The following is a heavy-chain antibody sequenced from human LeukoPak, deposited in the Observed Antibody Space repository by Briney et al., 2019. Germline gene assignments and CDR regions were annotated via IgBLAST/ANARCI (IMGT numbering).Heavy chain of an antibody. V-gene: IGHV3-7*05. CDR2: IKQDGSEK. D-gene: IGHD6-13*01. CDR3: ARGKYSSSWSIDY. Sequence: GESLKISCADSGFTFSSYWMSWVRQAPGKGLEWVANIKQDGSEKYYVDSVKGRFTISRDNAKNSLYLQMNSLRAEDTAVYYCARGKYSSSWSIDYWGQGTLVTVSS. CDR1: GFTFSSYW. J-gene: IGHJ4*02.